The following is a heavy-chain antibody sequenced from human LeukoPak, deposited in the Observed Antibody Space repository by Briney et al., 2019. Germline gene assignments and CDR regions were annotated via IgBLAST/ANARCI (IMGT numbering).Heavy chain of an antibody. D-gene: IGHD3-22*01. Sequence: SQTLSLTCTVSGGSISSGGYYWSWIRQHPGKGLEWIGYIYYSGSTYYNPSLKSRVTISVDTSKNQFSLKLSSVTAADTAVYYCARDAEYYYDSSAIGSFDYWGRGTLVTVSS. CDR1: GGSISSGGYY. CDR3: ARDAEYYYDSSAIGSFDY. CDR2: IYYSGST. V-gene: IGHV4-31*03. J-gene: IGHJ4*02.